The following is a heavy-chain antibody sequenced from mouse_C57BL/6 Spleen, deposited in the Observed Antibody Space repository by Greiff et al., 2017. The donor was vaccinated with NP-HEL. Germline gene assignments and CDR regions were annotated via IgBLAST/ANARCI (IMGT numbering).Heavy chain of an antibody. CDR2: ISYDGSN. J-gene: IGHJ4*01. Sequence: EVKLVESGPGLVKPSQSLSLTCSVTGYSITSGYYWNWIRQFPGNKLEWMGYISYDGSNNYNPSLKNRISITRDTSKNQFFLKLNSVTTEDTATYYCARRDYGAMDDWGQGTSVTVSS. D-gene: IGHD2-4*01. CDR1: GYSITSGYY. CDR3: ARRDYGAMDD. V-gene: IGHV3-6*01.